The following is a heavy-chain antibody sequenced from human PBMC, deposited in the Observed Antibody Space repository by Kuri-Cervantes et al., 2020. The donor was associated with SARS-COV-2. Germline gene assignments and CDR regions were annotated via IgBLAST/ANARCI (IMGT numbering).Heavy chain of an antibody. Sequence: GESLKISCAASGFTFDDYAMHWVRQAPGKGLEWVSAISTSDGSTYYADSVKGRFTISRDNSKNTLYLQMNSLRAEDTAVYYCARGDYDFWSGPRGWFDPWGQGTLVTVSS. J-gene: IGHJ5*02. CDR2: ISTSDGST. CDR3: ARGDYDFWSGPRGWFDP. V-gene: IGHV3-23*01. D-gene: IGHD3-3*01. CDR1: GFTFDDYA.